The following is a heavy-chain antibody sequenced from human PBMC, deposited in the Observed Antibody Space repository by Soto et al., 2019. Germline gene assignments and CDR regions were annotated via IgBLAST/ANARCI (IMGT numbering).Heavy chain of an antibody. Sequence: ASVKVSCKASGYTFTSYGISWVRQAPGQGLEWMGWVSAYNGNTNYAQKLQGRVTMTTDTSTSTAYMELRSLRSDDTAVYYCARDKGYSSGWYAPGSYYYYGMDVWGQGTTVTVSS. CDR2: VSAYNGNT. CDR3: ARDKGYSSGWYAPGSYYYYGMDV. V-gene: IGHV1-18*01. D-gene: IGHD6-19*01. J-gene: IGHJ6*02. CDR1: GYTFTSYG.